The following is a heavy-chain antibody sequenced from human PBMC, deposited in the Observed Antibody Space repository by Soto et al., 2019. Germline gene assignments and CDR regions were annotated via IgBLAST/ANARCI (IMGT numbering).Heavy chain of an antibody. Sequence: ASVKVSCKASGYTLTSYAMHWVRQAPGQSLEWMGWINPYSGGTHFARKFQDRVTMARDTSVSTAYMELSSLKSDDTAVYYCARPKYGETYFDSWGQGTVVTVSS. J-gene: IGHJ4*02. V-gene: IGHV1-2*02. D-gene: IGHD2-21*01. CDR1: GYTLTSYA. CDR2: INPYSGGT. CDR3: ARPKYGETYFDS.